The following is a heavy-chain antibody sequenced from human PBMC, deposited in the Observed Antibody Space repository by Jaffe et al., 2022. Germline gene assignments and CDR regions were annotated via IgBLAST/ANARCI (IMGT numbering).Heavy chain of an antibody. CDR2: IYYSGST. CDR3: ARLSSGWSSYWYFDL. CDR1: GGSISSSSYY. V-gene: IGHV4-39*01. D-gene: IGHD6-19*01. J-gene: IGHJ2*01. Sequence: QLQLQESGPGLVKPSETLSLTCTVSGGSISSSSYYWGWIRQPPGKGLEWIGSIYYSGSTYYNPSLKSRVTISVDTSKNQFSLKLSSVTAADTAVYYCARLSSGWSSYWYFDLWGRGTLVTVSS.